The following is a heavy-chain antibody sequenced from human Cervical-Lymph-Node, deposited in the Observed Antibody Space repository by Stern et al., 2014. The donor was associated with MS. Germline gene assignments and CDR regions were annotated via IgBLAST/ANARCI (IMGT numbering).Heavy chain of an antibody. CDR1: GFTFNDYT. V-gene: IGHV3-9*01. CDR3: VKDHYAFDV. J-gene: IGHJ3*01. Sequence: EVQLVESGGGLVQPGRSLRLSCAASGFTFNDYTMHWVRQAPGQGLEWVSGILWNSFRVGYADSVKGRFTISRDNAKNSLYLQMNSLTAEDTALYFCVKDHYAFDVWGQGTMVTVSS. D-gene: IGHD1-26*01. CDR2: ILWNSFRV.